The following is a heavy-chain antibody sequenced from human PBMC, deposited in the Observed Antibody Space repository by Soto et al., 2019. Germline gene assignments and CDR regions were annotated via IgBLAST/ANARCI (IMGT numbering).Heavy chain of an antibody. CDR2: IYYSGST. J-gene: IGHJ6*02. V-gene: IGHV4-30-4*01. CDR1: GGSISSGDYY. CDR3: ARGGVKYYYGMDV. Sequence: SETLSLTCTVSGGSISSGDYYWSWIRQPPGKGLEWIGYIYYSGSTYYNPSLKGRVTISVDTSKNQFSLKLSSVTAADTAVYYCARGGVKYYYGMDVWGQGTTVTVSS. D-gene: IGHD3-10*01.